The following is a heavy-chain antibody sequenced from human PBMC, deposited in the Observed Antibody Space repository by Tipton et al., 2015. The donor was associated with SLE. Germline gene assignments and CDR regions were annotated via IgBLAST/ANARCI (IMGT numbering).Heavy chain of an antibody. CDR2: VYYTGNT. Sequence: TLSLTCTVSGGSISSSTYYWGWIRQPPGKGLEWIGSVYYTGNTYYNPSLKSRVTISVDTSKNQFSLKLSSVTAADTAVYYCARETEDTGWIHSRDYIYYYYYVDVWGQGTTVTVSS. CDR1: GGSISSSTYY. CDR3: ARETEDTGWIHSRDYIYYYYYVDV. V-gene: IGHV4-39*07. D-gene: IGHD6-19*01. J-gene: IGHJ6*03.